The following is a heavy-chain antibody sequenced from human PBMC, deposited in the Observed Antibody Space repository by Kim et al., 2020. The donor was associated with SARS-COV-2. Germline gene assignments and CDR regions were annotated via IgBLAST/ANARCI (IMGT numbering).Heavy chain of an antibody. CDR3: AKDRSRNYYDSSGYYYGWWVFDY. D-gene: IGHD3-22*01. J-gene: IGHJ4*02. V-gene: IGHV3-23*01. CDR1: GFTFSSYA. CDR2: ISGSGGST. Sequence: GGSLRLSCAASGFTFSSYAMSWVRQAPGKGLEWVSAISGSGGSTYYADSVKGRFTISRDNSKNTLYLQMNSLRAEDTAVYYCAKDRSRNYYDSSGYYYGWWVFDYWGQGTLVTVSS.